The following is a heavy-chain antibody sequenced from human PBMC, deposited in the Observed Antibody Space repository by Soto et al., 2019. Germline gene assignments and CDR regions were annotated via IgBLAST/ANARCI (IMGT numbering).Heavy chain of an antibody. CDR1: GYTFTNYY. CDR2: INPRGGRT. D-gene: IGHD3-3*01. CDR3: ARDLADYDEDSNTPYNAFDI. J-gene: IGHJ3*02. V-gene: IGHV1-46*03. Sequence: QVHLVQSGAEVKKPGASVKVSCKASGYTFTNYYMHWVRQAPVQGLEWMGMINPRGGRTTYPQKFQGRVTRTTDKSTSTVYMELSSLRSEDTAVYYCARDLADYDEDSNTPYNAFDIWGQGTMVTVSS.